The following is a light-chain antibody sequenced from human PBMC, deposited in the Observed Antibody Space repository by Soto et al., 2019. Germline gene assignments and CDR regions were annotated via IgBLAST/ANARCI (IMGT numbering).Light chain of an antibody. V-gene: IGKV3-20*01. CDR1: QTVNNNY. CDR2: RAS. CDR3: QQYGTSPGT. J-gene: IGKJ1*01. Sequence: EIVLTQSPGTLSLSPGERATLSCRASQTVNNNYVAWYQQKPGQAPRLLIFRASNKATGIPDRFSGSGSGTDFTLTISGLQPEDFAVYYCQQYGTSPGTFGQGTKVDIK.